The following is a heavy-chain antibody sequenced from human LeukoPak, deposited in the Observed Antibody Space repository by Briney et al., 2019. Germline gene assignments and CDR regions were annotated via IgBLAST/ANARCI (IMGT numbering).Heavy chain of an antibody. V-gene: IGHV4-39*07. J-gene: IGHJ3*02. Sequence: PSETLSLTCTVSGGSISSSSYYWGWIRQPPGKGLEWIGSIYYSGSTYYNPSLKSRVTISVDTSKNQFSLKLSSVTAADTAVYYCARGGPSAMVHAGAFDIWGQGTMVTVSS. CDR2: IYYSGST. CDR1: GGSISSSSYY. CDR3: ARGGPSAMVHAGAFDI. D-gene: IGHD5-18*01.